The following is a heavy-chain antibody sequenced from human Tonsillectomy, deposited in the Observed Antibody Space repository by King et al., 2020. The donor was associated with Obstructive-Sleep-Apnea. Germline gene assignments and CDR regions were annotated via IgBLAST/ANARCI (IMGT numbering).Heavy chain of an antibody. CDR3: ARHRGVEDYGGYGDYFDY. V-gene: IGHV4-59*08. Sequence: QVQLQESGPGLVKPSETLSLTCTVSGGSISNYYWSWIRQPPGKGLEWIGYMYYSGNTNFNPSLKSRVTISADTSKIQFSLRLSSVTAADTAVYYCARHRGVEDYGGYGDYFDYWGQGTLVTVS. CDR2: MYYSGNT. J-gene: IGHJ4*02. D-gene: IGHD5-12*01. CDR1: GGSISNYY.